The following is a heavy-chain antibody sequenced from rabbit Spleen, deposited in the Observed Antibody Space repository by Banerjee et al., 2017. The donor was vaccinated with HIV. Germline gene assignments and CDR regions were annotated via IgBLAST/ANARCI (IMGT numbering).Heavy chain of an antibody. V-gene: IGHV1S45*01. CDR1: GFSFSSYW. D-gene: IGHD1-1*01. CDR3: ARDTATSFSTYGMDR. J-gene: IGHJ6*01. Sequence: QEQLEESGGDLVKPEGSLTLTCTASGFSFSSYWIWWVRQAPGKGLEWIVCIYAGSGSTYYASWVTGRFTISLDNAQNTVFLQMTSLTAADTATYFCARDTATSFSTYGMDRWGPGTLVTVS. CDR2: IYAGSGST.